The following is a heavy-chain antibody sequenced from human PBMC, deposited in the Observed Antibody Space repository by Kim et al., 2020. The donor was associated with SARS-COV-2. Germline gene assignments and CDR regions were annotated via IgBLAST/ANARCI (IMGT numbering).Heavy chain of an antibody. V-gene: IGHV3-74*01. CDR1: GFTFSSYC. CDR3: ASRRYTGTYYYFDY. CDR2: INSDGGTT. Sequence: GGSLRLSCAASGFTFSSYCMHWVRQAPGKGLVWVSRINSDGGTTSYADSVKGQFTISRDNAKSTLYLQMNSLRAEDTAVYYCASRRYTGTYYYFDYWGQGTLVTVSS. D-gene: IGHD1-26*01. J-gene: IGHJ4*02.